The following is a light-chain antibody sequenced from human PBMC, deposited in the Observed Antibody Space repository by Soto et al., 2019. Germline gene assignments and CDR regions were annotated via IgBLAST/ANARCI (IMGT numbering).Light chain of an antibody. J-gene: IGKJ3*01. V-gene: IGKV3-20*01. Sequence: EIVLTQSPGTLSLSPGERATLSCRASQTVSTNYLAWYRQRPGQTPRVLIYGASSRATGVPDRFAGSGSGTNFTLTISTLEPEDFAVYYCQQYGRSPPTFGPGTKVEI. CDR2: GAS. CDR3: QQYGRSPPT. CDR1: QTVSTNY.